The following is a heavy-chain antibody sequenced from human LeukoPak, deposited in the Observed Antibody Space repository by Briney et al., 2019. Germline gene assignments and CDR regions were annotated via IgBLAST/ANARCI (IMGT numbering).Heavy chain of an antibody. CDR2: VNYSGDT. J-gene: IGHJ6*03. D-gene: IGHD6-19*01. CDR1: GCSISSSSYY. Sequence: SETLSLTCTVSGCSISSSSYYWGWIRQPPGKGLEWIGSVNYSGDTYYNPSLNSRRVTISVDTSKNQLSLKLRSATATDTTVYYCARHQWLYYYFLGVWGKGSTVTVSS. CDR3: ARHQWLYYYFLGV. V-gene: IGHV4-39*01.